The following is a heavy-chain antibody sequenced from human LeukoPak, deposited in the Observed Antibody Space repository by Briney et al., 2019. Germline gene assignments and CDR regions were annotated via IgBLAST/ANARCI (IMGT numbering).Heavy chain of an antibody. CDR3: MGTRGF. CDR1: GYSFITYM. D-gene: IGHD2-15*01. J-gene: IGHJ4*02. Sequence: GGSLRLSCVVSGYSFITYMMTWIRQAPGKGLEWVATILPGGKESYRVESVKGRFTVSRDNAKNSLFLQMNSLRADDTAVYYCMGTRGFGGGGTLVTVSS. V-gene: IGHV3-7*01. CDR2: ILPGGKES.